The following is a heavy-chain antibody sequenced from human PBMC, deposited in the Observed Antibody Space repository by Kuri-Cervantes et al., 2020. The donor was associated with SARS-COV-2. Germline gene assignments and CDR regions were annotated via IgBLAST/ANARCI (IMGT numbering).Heavy chain of an antibody. D-gene: IGHD5-12*01. CDR1: GYTLTELS. CDR2: FDPEDGET. V-gene: IGHV1-24*01. J-gene: IGHJ4*02. CDR3: ATGAGWLRLRGYYFDY. Sequence: ASVKVSCKVSGYTLTELSMHWVRQAPGKGLEWTGGFDPEDGETIYAQKFQGRVTMTEDTSTDTAYMELSSLRSEDTAVYYCATGAGWLRLRGYYFDYWGQGTLVTVSS.